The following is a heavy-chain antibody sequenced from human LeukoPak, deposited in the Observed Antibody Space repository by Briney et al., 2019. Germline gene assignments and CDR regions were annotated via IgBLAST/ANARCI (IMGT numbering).Heavy chain of an antibody. Sequence: ASVKVSCKASGYTFTSYGISWVRQAPRQGLEWMGWISAYNGNTNYAQKLQGRVTMTTDTSTSTAYMELRSLRSDDTAVYYCARGKDSSSWYELNYWGQGTLVTVSS. CDR3: ARGKDSSSWYELNY. CDR2: ISAYNGNT. CDR1: GYTFTSYG. V-gene: IGHV1-18*04. D-gene: IGHD6-13*01. J-gene: IGHJ4*02.